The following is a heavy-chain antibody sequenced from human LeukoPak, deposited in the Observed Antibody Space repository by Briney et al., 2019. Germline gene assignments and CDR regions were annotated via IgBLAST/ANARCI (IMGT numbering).Heavy chain of an antibody. Sequence: SETLSLTCTVSGGSISSYYWSWIRQPPGKGLEWIGSIYYSGSTNYNPSLKSRVTISVDTSKNQFPLKLSSVTAADTAVYYCARDRTGSYWGQGTLVTVSS. CDR3: ARDRTGSY. CDR2: IYYSGST. V-gene: IGHV4-59*01. CDR1: GGSISSYY. D-gene: IGHD1-14*01. J-gene: IGHJ4*02.